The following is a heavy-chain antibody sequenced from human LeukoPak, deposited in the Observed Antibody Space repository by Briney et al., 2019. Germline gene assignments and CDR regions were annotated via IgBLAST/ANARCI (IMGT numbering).Heavy chain of an antibody. Sequence: PSETLSLTCTVSGGSISSYYWSWIRQPPGKGLEWIGYIYYSGSTNYNPSLKSRVTISVDTFKNQFSLKLSSVTAADTAVYYCARLMSYYDILTGSNAFDIWGQGTMVTVSS. CDR1: GGSISSYY. V-gene: IGHV4-59*08. J-gene: IGHJ3*02. D-gene: IGHD3-9*01. CDR3: ARLMSYYDILTGSNAFDI. CDR2: IYYSGST.